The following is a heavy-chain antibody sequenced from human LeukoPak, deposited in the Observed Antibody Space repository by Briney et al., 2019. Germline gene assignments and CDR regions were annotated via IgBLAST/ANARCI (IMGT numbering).Heavy chain of an antibody. CDR3: ARAETSYYDFWSGRDAFDI. CDR2: ISAYNGNT. J-gene: IGHJ3*02. CDR1: GYTFTSYG. Sequence: AASVTVSCKASGYTFTSYGISWVRQAPGQGLEWMGWISAYNGNTNYAQKLQGRVTMTTDTSTSTAYMELRSLRSDDTAVYYCARAETSYYDFWSGRDAFDIWGQGTMVTVSS. V-gene: IGHV1-18*01. D-gene: IGHD3-3*01.